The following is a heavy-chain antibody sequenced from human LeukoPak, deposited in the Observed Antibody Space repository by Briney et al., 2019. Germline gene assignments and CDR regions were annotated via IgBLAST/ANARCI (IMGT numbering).Heavy chain of an antibody. V-gene: IGHV1-8*03. D-gene: IGHD3-10*01. CDR2: MNPNSGNT. Sequence: ASVKVSCKASGYTFTSYDINWVRQATGQGLEWMGWMNPNSGNTGYAQKFQGRVTITRNTSISTAYMELSSLRSEDTAVYYCAREDGSGTGGWFDPWGQGTLVTVSS. CDR1: GYTFTSYD. J-gene: IGHJ5*02. CDR3: AREDGSGTGGWFDP.